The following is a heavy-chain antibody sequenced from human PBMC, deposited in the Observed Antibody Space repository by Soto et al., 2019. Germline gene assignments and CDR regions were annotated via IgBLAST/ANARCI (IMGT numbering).Heavy chain of an antibody. D-gene: IGHD5-12*01. J-gene: IGHJ4*02. CDR3: ARTKRGYSGYGIDY. Sequence: SETLSLTCAVYGGSFSGYYWSWIRQPPGKGLEWIGEINHSGSTNYNPSLKSRVTISVDTSKNQFSLKLSSVTAADTAVYYCARTKRGYSGYGIDYWGQGTLVTVSS. CDR1: GGSFSGYY. V-gene: IGHV4-34*01. CDR2: INHSGST.